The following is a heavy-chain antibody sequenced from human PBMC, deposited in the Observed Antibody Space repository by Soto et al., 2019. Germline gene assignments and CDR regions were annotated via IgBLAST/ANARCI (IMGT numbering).Heavy chain of an antibody. CDR3: ARVGLTYYYDSSGYYLVGYFDY. Sequence: QVQLQQWGAGLLKPSETLSLTCAVYGGSFSGYYWSWIRQPPGKGLEWIGEINHSGSTNYNPSLKSRVTISVDTSKYQFSLKLSSVTAADTAVYYCARVGLTYYYDSSGYYLVGYFDYWGQGTLVTVSS. D-gene: IGHD3-22*01. J-gene: IGHJ4*02. CDR1: GGSFSGYY. CDR2: INHSGST. V-gene: IGHV4-34*01.